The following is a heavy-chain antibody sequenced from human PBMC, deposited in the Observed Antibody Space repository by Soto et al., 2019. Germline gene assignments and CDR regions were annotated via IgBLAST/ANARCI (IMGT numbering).Heavy chain of an antibody. D-gene: IGHD6-19*01. CDR2: ISYSGTI. Sequence: PSETLSLTCTVSGASISNDYWSWIRQSAGKGLECIGYISYSGTINYNPSVKGRVTISRDNSKNTLYLQMNSLRAEDTAVYYCARDKSPYSSGWHNRHFDYWGQGTLVTVSS. CDR3: ARDKSPYSSGWHNRHFDY. CDR1: GASISNDY. J-gene: IGHJ4*02. V-gene: IGHV4-59*01.